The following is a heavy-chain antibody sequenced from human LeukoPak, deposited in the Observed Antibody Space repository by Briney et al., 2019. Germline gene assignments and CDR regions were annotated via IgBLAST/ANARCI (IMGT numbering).Heavy chain of an antibody. CDR1: GFTVGSNY. Sequence: GGSLRLSCAASGFTVGSNYMSWIRQAPGKGLEWVSYISSSGSTIYYADSVKGRFTISRDNAKNSLYLQMNSLRAEDTAVYYCARGDFDYYGSGSYYFDYWGQGTLVTVSS. CDR2: ISSSGSTI. V-gene: IGHV3-11*01. J-gene: IGHJ4*02. D-gene: IGHD3-10*01. CDR3: ARGDFDYYGSGSYYFDY.